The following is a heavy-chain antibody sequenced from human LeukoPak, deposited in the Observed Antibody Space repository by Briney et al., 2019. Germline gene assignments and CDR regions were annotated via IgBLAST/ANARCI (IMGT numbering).Heavy chain of an antibody. V-gene: IGHV4-34*01. CDR1: GGSFSGYY. CDR3: ARVDTAMVTFDY. Sequence: SETLSLTCAVYGGSFSGYYWSWIRQPPGKGLEWIGEINHSGSTNYNPSLKSRVTISVDTSKNQFSLKLSSVTAADTAVYYCARVDTAMVTFDYWGQGTLATVSS. CDR2: INHSGST. J-gene: IGHJ4*02. D-gene: IGHD5-18*01.